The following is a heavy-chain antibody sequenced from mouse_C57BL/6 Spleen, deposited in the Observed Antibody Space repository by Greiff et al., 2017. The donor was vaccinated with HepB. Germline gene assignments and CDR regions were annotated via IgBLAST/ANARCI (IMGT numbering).Heavy chain of an antibody. D-gene: IGHD1-1*01. V-gene: IGHV1-54*01. CDR3: ARSPAATVVATPFAY. J-gene: IGHJ3*01. Sequence: QVQLQQSGAELVRPGTSVKVSCKASGYAFTNYLIEWVKQRPGQGLEWIGVINPGSGGTNYNEKFKGKATLTADKSSSTAYMQLSSLTSEDSAVYFCARSPAATVVATPFAYWGQGTLVTVSA. CDR1: GYAFTNYL. CDR2: INPGSGGT.